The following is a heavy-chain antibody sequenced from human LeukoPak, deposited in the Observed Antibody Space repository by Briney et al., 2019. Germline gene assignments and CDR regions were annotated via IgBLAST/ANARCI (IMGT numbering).Heavy chain of an antibody. CDR1: GYTFTSYG. Sequence: ASVKVSCKASGYTFTSYGISWVRQAPGQGLEWMGWISAYNGNTNYAQKLQGRVTMTTDTSTSTAYMELRSLRSGDTAVYYCARVPYYDFWSGYYSYYYYGMDVWGQGTTVTVSS. J-gene: IGHJ6*02. D-gene: IGHD3-3*01. V-gene: IGHV1-18*01. CDR2: ISAYNGNT. CDR3: ARVPYYDFWSGYYSYYYYGMDV.